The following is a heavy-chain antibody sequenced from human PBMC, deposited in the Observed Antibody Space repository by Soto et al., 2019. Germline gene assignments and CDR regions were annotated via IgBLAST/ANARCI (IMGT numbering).Heavy chain of an antibody. V-gene: IGHV1-8*01. Sequence: GASVKVSCKASGYTFASYDINWVRQATGQGLEWVGWMNPNSDKTGYAQKFQGRVTMTTDTSMSTAYMELRSLRSDDTAVFYCARDLVGIVVVVTPFGFDPWGQGTLVTVSS. CDR3: ARDLVGIVVVVTPFGFDP. CDR2: MNPNSDKT. J-gene: IGHJ5*02. CDR1: GYTFASYD. D-gene: IGHD2-15*01.